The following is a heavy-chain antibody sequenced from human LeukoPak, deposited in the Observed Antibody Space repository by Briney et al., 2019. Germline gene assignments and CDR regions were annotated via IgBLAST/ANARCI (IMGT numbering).Heavy chain of an antibody. CDR2: IWYDGSNK. D-gene: IGHD6-19*01. V-gene: IGHV3-33*01. CDR3: ARDGNGSGFDY. Sequence: GGSLRLFCAASGFTFSSYGMHWVRQAPDKGLEWVAVIWYDGSNKYYADSVKGRFTISRDNSKNTLYLQMNSLRAEDTAVYYCARDGNGSGFDYWGQGTLVTVSS. CDR1: GFTFSSYG. J-gene: IGHJ4*02.